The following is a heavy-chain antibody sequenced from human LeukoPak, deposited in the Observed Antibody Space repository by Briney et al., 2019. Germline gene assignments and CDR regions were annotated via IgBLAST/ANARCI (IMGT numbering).Heavy chain of an antibody. V-gene: IGHV4-59*01. J-gene: IGHJ4*02. Sequence: PSETLSLTCTVSGGSITSYYWSWIRQPPGKGLEWIGYVYYSGSTKYNPSLKSRVTISVDTSKNQFSLKLSSVTAADTALYYCARADYDSSGYYYFDYWGQGTLVTASS. CDR2: VYYSGST. CDR1: GGSITSYY. CDR3: ARADYDSSGYYYFDY. D-gene: IGHD3-22*01.